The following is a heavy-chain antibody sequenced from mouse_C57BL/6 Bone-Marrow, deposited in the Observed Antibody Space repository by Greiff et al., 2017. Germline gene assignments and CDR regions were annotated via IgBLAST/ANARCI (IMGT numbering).Heavy chain of an antibody. CDR1: GFSLSTLGMG. J-gene: IGHJ3*01. CDR3: ARNVAFITTVVDFAY. CDR2: IWWDDDK. V-gene: IGHV8-8*01. Sequence: QVTLKVSGPGILQPSQTLSLTCSFSGFSLSTLGMGVGWIRQPSGKGLEWLAHIWWDDDKYYNPALKSRLTISKDTSKNQVFLKIANVDTADTATYYCARNVAFITTVVDFAYWGQGTLVTVSA. D-gene: IGHD1-1*01.